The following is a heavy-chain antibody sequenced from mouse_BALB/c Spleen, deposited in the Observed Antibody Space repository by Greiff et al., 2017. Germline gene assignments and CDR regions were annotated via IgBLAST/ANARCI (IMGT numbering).Heavy chain of an antibody. Sequence: VQLQQSGPELVKPGASVKMSCKASGYTFTSYVMHWVKQKPGQGLEWIGYINPYNDGTKYNEKFKGKATLTSDKSSSTAYMELSSLTSEDSAIYYCARTKRGDGNYGGCFDYWGQGTTLTVSS. CDR3: ARTKRGDGNYGGCFDY. CDR2: INPYNDGT. J-gene: IGHJ2*01. D-gene: IGHD2-1*01. V-gene: IGHV1-14*01. CDR1: GYTFTSYV.